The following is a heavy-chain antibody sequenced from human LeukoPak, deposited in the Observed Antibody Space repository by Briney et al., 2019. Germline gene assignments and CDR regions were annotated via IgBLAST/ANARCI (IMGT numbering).Heavy chain of an antibody. V-gene: IGHV3-30-3*01. CDR3: ARNPVAAYYFDY. J-gene: IGHJ4*02. CDR2: TPYDGSVK. Sequence: GRSLRLSCAASGFSFSSSAMHWVRQAPGKGLEWVAVTPYDGSVKYYADSVKGRFTISRDNPKNTLYLQMNSLRAEDTALYYCARNPVAAYYFDYWGRGTLSPSPQ. CDR1: GFSFSSSA. D-gene: IGHD6-19*01.